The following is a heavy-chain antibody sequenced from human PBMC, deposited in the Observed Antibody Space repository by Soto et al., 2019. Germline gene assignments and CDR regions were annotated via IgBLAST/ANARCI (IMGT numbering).Heavy chain of an antibody. V-gene: IGHV1-69*01. CDR1: GGTFNSYD. J-gene: IGHJ5*02. D-gene: IGHD3-22*01. CDR2: IIPIVETP. Sequence: QVQLVQSGAEVKKPGSSMKVSCKASGGTFNSYDINWVRQAPGQGLEWMGGIIPIVETPKYAQKFQGRVTLTADESTNTVYMELSSLRSEDTAMYYCSRLSRPNYYDTSSFFNDNWFDPWGQGTLVTVSS. CDR3: SRLSRPNYYDTSSFFNDNWFDP.